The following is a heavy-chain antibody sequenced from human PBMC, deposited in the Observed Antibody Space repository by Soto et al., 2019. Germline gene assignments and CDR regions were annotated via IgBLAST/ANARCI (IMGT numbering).Heavy chain of an antibody. Sequence: QVQLQESGPGLVKPSQTLSLTCTVSGGSISSGDYYWSWIRQPPGKGLEWIGYISHRGFTYYNPSHKSRFTVSVDTAQHQYSLNRGSVTAADTAVYYCARLRSYYHWYYDMEVWGQGTTVTVSS. CDR1: GGSISSGDYY. D-gene: IGHD1-26*01. J-gene: IGHJ6*02. CDR2: ISHRGFT. V-gene: IGHV4-30-4*01. CDR3: ARLRSYYHWYYDMEV.